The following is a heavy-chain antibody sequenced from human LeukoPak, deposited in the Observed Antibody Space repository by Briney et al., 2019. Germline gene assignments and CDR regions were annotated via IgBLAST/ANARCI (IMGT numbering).Heavy chain of an antibody. CDR1: GGSISSYY. Sequence: SETLSLTCTVSGGSISSYYWSWIRQPPGKGLEWIGYIYYSGSTNYNPSLKSRVTISVDTSKNQFSLKLSSVTAADTAVYYCARDPSYLSGWFDPWGQGTLVTVSS. D-gene: IGHD3-10*01. V-gene: IGHV4-59*01. CDR3: ARDPSYLSGWFDP. J-gene: IGHJ5*02. CDR2: IYYSGST.